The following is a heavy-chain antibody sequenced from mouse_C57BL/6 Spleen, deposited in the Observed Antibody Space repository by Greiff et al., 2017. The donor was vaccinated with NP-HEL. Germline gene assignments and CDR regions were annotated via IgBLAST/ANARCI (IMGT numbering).Heavy chain of an antibody. V-gene: IGHV1-82*01. CDR1: GYAFSSSW. Sequence: QVQLQQSGPELVKPGASVKISCKASGYAFSSSWMNWVKQRPGKGLEWIGRIYPGDGDTNYNGKFKGKATLTADKSSSTAYMQLSSLTAEDSAVYFCSYYGSSYSADWGQGTLVTVSA. D-gene: IGHD1-1*01. J-gene: IGHJ3*01. CDR3: SYYGSSYSAD. CDR2: IYPGDGDT.